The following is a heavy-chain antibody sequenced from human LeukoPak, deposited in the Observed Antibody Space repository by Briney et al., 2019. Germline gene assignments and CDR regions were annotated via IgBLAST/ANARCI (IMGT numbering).Heavy chain of an antibody. J-gene: IGHJ3*02. V-gene: IGHV4-34*01. CDR1: GGSFSGYY. CDR2: INHSGST. Sequence: SETLSLTCAVYGGSFSGYYWSWIRQPPGKGLEWIGEINHSGSTNYNPSLKSRVTISVDTSKNQFSLKLSSVTAADTAVYYCARGRGITGARGAGAFDIWGQGTMVTVSS. D-gene: IGHD1/OR15-1a*01. CDR3: ARGRGITGARGAGAFDI.